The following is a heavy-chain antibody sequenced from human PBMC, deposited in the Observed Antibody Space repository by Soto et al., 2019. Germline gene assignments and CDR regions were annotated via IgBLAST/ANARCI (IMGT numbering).Heavy chain of an antibody. D-gene: IGHD3-10*01. Sequence: XSVKGSCKASGYTITSYYMHWVRQAPGQGLEWMGIINPSGGSTSYAQKFQGRVTMTRDTSTSTVYMELSSLRSEDTAVYYCARDRSGHYYYGMDVWGQGNTVTVSS. CDR1: GYTITSYY. J-gene: IGHJ6*02. CDR3: ARDRSGHYYYGMDV. V-gene: IGHV1-46*01. CDR2: INPSGGST.